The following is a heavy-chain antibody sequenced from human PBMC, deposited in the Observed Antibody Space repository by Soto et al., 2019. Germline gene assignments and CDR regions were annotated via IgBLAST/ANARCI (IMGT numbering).Heavy chain of an antibody. CDR3: ARARYQLLHPYYYGMDF. CDR2: IHYSGST. CDR1: GGSISSYY. J-gene: IGHJ6*02. D-gene: IGHD2-2*01. Sequence: QVQLQESGPGLVKPSETLSLTCTVSGGSISSYYWSWIRQSPGKGLEWIGYIHYSGSTKSNPSLKSRVTISVDTSRNQVSLKLSSVTAADSAVYFCARARYQLLHPYYYGMDFWGQGTTVTVSS. V-gene: IGHV4-59*01.